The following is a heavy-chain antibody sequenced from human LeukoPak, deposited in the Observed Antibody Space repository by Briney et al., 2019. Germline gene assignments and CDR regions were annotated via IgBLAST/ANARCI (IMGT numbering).Heavy chain of an antibody. CDR1: GFTFSSYA. V-gene: IGHV3-23*01. CDR2: IDPSGVDT. CDR3: AKVEINWSTDITDY. Sequence: GGSLRLSCAVSGFTFSSYAMSWVRQAPGKGLDWVSAIDPSGVDTFYADSVRGRFTISRDNSKHTLYLQMNSLRADDTAVYYCAKVEINWSTDITDYWGQGTLVTVSS. D-gene: IGHD1-20*01. J-gene: IGHJ4*02.